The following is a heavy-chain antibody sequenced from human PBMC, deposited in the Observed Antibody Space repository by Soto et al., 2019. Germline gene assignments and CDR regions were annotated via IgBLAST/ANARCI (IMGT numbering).Heavy chain of an antibody. D-gene: IGHD6-6*01. Sequence: QVQLQESGPGLVKPSQTLSLTCTVSGGSISSDDHYWTWIRQPPGKGLEWIGYIYYTGSTNYNPSLKSRVTISMDTSKNQFSLKVNSVTAADMAVYYCARDRSNSPDFFDFWGQGTLVTVSS. V-gene: IGHV4-30-4*01. CDR1: GGSISSDDHY. CDR2: IYYTGST. CDR3: ARDRSNSPDFFDF. J-gene: IGHJ4*02.